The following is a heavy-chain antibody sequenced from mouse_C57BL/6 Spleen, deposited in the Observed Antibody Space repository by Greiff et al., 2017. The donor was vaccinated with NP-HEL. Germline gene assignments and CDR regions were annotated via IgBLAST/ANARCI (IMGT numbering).Heavy chain of an antibody. Sequence: QVQLQQPGAELVKPGASVKLSCKASGYTFTSYWMQWVKQRPGQGLEWIGEIDPSDSYTNYNQKFKGKATLTVDTSSSTAYMQLSSLTSEDSAVYDCARRYGNYDAMDYWGQGTSVTVSS. J-gene: IGHJ4*01. CDR3: ARRYGNYDAMDY. CDR2: IDPSDSYT. CDR1: GYTFTSYW. V-gene: IGHV1-50*01. D-gene: IGHD2-1*01.